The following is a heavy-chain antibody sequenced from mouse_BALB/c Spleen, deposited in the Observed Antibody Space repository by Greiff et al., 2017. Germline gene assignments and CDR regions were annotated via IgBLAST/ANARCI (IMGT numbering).Heavy chain of an antibody. CDR3: TRNYGYYFDY. CDR2: INPSSGYT. Sequence: VKLQESGAELARPGASVKMSCKASGYTFTSYTMHWVKQRPGQGLEWLGYINPSSGYTNYNQKFKDKATLTANKSSSTAYMQLSSLTSEASAVYYCTRNYGYYFDYWGQGTTLTVSS. D-gene: IGHD1-2*01. V-gene: IGHV1-4*01. CDR1: GYTFTSYT. J-gene: IGHJ2*01.